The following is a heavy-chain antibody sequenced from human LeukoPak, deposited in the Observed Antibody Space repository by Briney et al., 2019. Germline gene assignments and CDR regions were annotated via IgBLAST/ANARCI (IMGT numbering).Heavy chain of an antibody. CDR3: ARGGGRDAFDI. CDR2: IYYAGSS. Sequence: ASETLSLTCTVSGVSIKNHYWSWIRQPPGKGLEWIANIYYAGSSNYNPSLKSRVSVSIDASKNHLSLQLTSVTAADTAVYYCARGGGRDAFDIWGQGTMVTVSS. J-gene: IGHJ3*02. V-gene: IGHV4-59*11. CDR1: GVSIKNHY. D-gene: IGHD1-1*01.